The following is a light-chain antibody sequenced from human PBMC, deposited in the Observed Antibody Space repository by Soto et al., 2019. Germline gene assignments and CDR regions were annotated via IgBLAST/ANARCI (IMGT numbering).Light chain of an antibody. Sequence: DIQMTQSPSTLTASIGDRITITCRASQSISSWLAWYQVKPGKPPKLLIFDASRFESGVPSRFSGSGSGTEFTLTISSLQPDDIATYYCQQYSAYSAYTFGQGTKVDIK. J-gene: IGKJ2*01. CDR2: DAS. CDR1: QSISSW. CDR3: QQYSAYSAYT. V-gene: IGKV1-5*01.